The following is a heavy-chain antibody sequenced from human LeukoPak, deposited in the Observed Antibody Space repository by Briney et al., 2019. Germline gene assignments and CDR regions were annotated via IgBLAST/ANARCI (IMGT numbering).Heavy chain of an antibody. Sequence: GGSLRLSCAVSGITLSNYGMSWVRQAPGKGLEWVAGIGGSGGRTNYADSVKGRFTISRDSPKNTLYLQMNSLRAEDAAVYFCAKRGVVIRVVLVGFHKEAYYFDSWGQGALVTVSS. D-gene: IGHD3-10*01. V-gene: IGHV3-23*01. CDR3: AKRGVVIRVVLVGFHKEAYYFDS. CDR1: GITLSNYG. CDR2: IGGSGGRT. J-gene: IGHJ4*02.